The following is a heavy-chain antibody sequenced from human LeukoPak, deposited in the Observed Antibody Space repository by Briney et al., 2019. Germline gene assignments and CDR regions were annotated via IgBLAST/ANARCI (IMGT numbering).Heavy chain of an antibody. V-gene: IGHV4-59*01. J-gene: IGHJ4*02. Sequence: SETLSLTCTVSGGSISSYYWSWIRQPPGKGLEWIGYIYYSGSTNYNPSLKSRVTISVDTSKNQSSLKLSSVTAADTAVYYCASYYSNYGYFDYWGQGTLVTVSS. CDR3: ASYYSNYGYFDY. CDR2: IYYSGST. CDR1: GGSISSYY. D-gene: IGHD4-11*01.